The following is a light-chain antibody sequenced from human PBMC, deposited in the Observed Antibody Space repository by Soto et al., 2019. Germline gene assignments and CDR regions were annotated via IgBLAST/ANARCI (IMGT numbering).Light chain of an antibody. CDR1: QSVSVD. CDR2: GAS. Sequence: EIVMTQSPATLSVSPGERVTLSCRASQSVSVDLAWYQQRPGQAPRLLIYGASTRATGIPDRFSGSGSGTEFTLSISRLDPADFAVYYCQQRSNWPPITFGQGTRLEIK. V-gene: IGKV3D-15*01. J-gene: IGKJ5*01. CDR3: QQRSNWPPIT.